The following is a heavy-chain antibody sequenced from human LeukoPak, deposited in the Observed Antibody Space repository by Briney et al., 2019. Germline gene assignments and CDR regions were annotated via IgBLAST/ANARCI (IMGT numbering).Heavy chain of an antibody. Sequence: GGSLRLSCAAPGFTFSSYWMHWVRQAPGKGLVWVSRIFSDGSSTTYADSVKGRFTISGDNAKNTLFLQMNSLRAEDTAVYYCARGPVVRGVISYYYYGLDVWGQGTTVTVSS. CDR2: IFSDGSST. V-gene: IGHV3-74*01. CDR3: ARGPVVRGVISYYYYGLDV. J-gene: IGHJ6*02. CDR1: GFTFSSYW. D-gene: IGHD3-10*01.